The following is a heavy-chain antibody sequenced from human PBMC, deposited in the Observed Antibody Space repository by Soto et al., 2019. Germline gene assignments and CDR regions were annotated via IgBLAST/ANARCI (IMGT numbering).Heavy chain of an antibody. J-gene: IGHJ4*02. D-gene: IGHD3-10*01. CDR3: ARDTGVGLSDY. CDR2: INAGNGNT. Sequence: QVQLVQSGAEVKKPGASVKVSCKASGYTFTSYAMHWVRQAPGQRLEWMGWINAGNGNTKYSQKFQGRVTITRDTSASTAYMELSSLRSEDTAVYFCARDTGVGLSDYWGQGTLVTVSS. CDR1: GYTFTSYA. V-gene: IGHV1-3*01.